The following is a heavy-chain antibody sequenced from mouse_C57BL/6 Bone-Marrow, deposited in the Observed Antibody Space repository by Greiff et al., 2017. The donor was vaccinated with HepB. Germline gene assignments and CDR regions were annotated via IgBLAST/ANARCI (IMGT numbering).Heavy chain of an antibody. V-gene: IGHV1-81*01. CDR2: IYPSSGNT. CDR1: GYTFTSYG. CDR3: ADDGPWFAY. J-gene: IGHJ3*01. Sequence: QVQLQQSGAELARPGASVKLSCKASGYTFTSYGISWVKQRTGQGLEWIGEIYPSSGNTYYNEKFKGKATLTADKSSSTAYLELRSLTSEDSAVYFGADDGPWFAYWGQGTLVTVSA. D-gene: IGHD2-3*01.